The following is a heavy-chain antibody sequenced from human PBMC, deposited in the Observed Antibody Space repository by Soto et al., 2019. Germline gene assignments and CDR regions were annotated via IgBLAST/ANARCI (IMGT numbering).Heavy chain of an antibody. CDR3: AKVRYSGYATRFDY. J-gene: IGHJ4*02. CDR1: GFTFSSYG. D-gene: IGHD5-12*01. V-gene: IGHV3-30*18. CDR2: ISYDGSNK. Sequence: QVQLVESGGGVVQPGRSLRLSCAASGFTFSSYGMHWVRQAPGKGLEWVAVISYDGSNKYYADSVKGRFTISRDNSKNTLYLQMNSLRAEDTAVYYCAKVRYSGYATRFDYWGQGTLVTVSS.